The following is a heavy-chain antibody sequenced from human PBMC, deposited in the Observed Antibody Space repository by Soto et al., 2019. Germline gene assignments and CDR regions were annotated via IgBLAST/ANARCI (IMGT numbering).Heavy chain of an antibody. J-gene: IGHJ6*02. Sequence: GGSLRLSCAASGFTFSSYAMSWVRQAPGKGLEWVSGISGSGGSTYYADSVKGRFTISRDNSKNTLYLQMNSLRAEDTAVYYCAKYMGYYYYGMDVWGQGTTVTVSS. V-gene: IGHV3-23*01. D-gene: IGHD1-1*01. CDR3: AKYMGYYYYGMDV. CDR1: GFTFSSYA. CDR2: ISGSGGST.